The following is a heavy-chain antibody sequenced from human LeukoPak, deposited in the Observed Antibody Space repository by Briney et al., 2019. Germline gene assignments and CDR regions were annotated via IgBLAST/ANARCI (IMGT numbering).Heavy chain of an antibody. CDR1: GFTFSSYA. V-gene: IGHV3-23*01. Sequence: PGGSLRLSCAASGFTFSSYAMSWVRQAPGKGLEWVSAISGSGGSTYYADSVKGRFTISRDNSKNSLYLQMNSLADEDTAVYYCAREPPGNYDSSGYYYAYFDCWAQGTLVTVSS. J-gene: IGHJ4*02. D-gene: IGHD3-22*01. CDR2: ISGSGGST. CDR3: AREPPGNYDSSGYYYAYFDC.